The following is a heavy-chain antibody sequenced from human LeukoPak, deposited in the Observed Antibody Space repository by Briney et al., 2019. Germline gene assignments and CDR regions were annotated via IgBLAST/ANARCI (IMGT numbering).Heavy chain of an antibody. CDR1: GGSISSYY. D-gene: IGHD3-10*01. J-gene: IGHJ6*03. CDR2: IYTSGST. V-gene: IGHV4-4*07. Sequence: PSETLSPTCTVSGGSISSYYWSWIRQPAGKGLEWIGRIYTSGSTNYNPSLKSRVTMSVDTSKNQFSLKLSSVTAADTAVYYCARGVRGVQNYYYYYMDVWGKGTTVTISS. CDR3: ARGVRGVQNYYYYYMDV.